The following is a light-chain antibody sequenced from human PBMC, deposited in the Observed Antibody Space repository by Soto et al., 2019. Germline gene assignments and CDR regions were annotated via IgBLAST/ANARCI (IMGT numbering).Light chain of an antibody. CDR2: EVN. Sequence: QSVLTQPASVSGSPGQSITLSCSGTRSDFGAYNRVSWSQQHPGKAPKLIIYEVNKRPSWVSDRFSSSKSGNTASLTISGLQPEDEADYYCVSFTSSSTWVFGGGTKSPS. V-gene: IGLV2-14*01. CDR3: VSFTSSSTWV. CDR1: RSDFGAYNR. J-gene: IGLJ3*02.